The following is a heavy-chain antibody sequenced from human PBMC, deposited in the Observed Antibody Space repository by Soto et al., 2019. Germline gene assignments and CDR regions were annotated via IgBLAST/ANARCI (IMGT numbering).Heavy chain of an antibody. CDR2: ISGSGGST. CDR1: GFTFSIYA. CDR3: AKATRGGAATLIRYY. J-gene: IGHJ4*02. D-gene: IGHD6-13*01. V-gene: IGHV3-23*01. Sequence: EVQLLESGGGLVQPGGSLRLSCAAAGFTFSIYAMSWVRQAPGKGLEWVSAISGSGGSTYYADSVKGRFTNPRDNSKNTLYLQMNILRAADTAVYYCAKATRGGAATLIRYYWGPGTLVTVSS.